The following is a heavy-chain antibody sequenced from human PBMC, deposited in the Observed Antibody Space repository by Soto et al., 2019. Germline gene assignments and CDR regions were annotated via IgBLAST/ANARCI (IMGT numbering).Heavy chain of an antibody. V-gene: IGHV3-53*01. J-gene: IGHJ6*02. CDR1: AITVSSYY. CDR2: SYSGGST. D-gene: IGHD3-22*01. CDR3: ASESHYYERSGYVSYGMDV. Sequence: GGSMRLSCAAAAITVSSYYMSWVRQAPGKGLEWVSISYSGGSTDYADSVKGRFTISRDNSKNTLHLQMNSLGAEDTAVYYCASESHYYERSGYVSYGMDVWGQGTTVTVSS.